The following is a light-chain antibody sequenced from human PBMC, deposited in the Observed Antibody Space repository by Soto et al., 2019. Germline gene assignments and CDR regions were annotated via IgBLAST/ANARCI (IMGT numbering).Light chain of an antibody. Sequence: DIQVTQHPSSLSASVGDRVTITCRASQGIKNYLAWYQQKPGETPKLLIYAASTLESGIPPRFSGSGSGKGFTLTINNLQPADVATYYCQMYYSAPFTFVGGTKVEMK. CDR1: QGIKNY. CDR3: QMYYSAPFT. J-gene: IGKJ4*01. V-gene: IGKV1-27*01. CDR2: AAS.